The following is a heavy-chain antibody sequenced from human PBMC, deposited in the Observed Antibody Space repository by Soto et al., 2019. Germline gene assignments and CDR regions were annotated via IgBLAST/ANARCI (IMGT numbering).Heavy chain of an antibody. CDR2: IYHSGST. D-gene: IGHD4-17*01. CDR3: ASGPIGDYTDGFDY. J-gene: IGHJ4*02. CDR1: GGSISSGGYS. V-gene: IGHV4-30-2*01. Sequence: QLQLQESGSGLVKPSQTLSLTCAVSGGSISSGGYSWSWIRQPPGKGLEWIGYIYHSGSTYTNPSLTGRVTISVDRSKNQFSLKLSSVTAADTAVYYCASGPIGDYTDGFDYWGQGTLVTVSS.